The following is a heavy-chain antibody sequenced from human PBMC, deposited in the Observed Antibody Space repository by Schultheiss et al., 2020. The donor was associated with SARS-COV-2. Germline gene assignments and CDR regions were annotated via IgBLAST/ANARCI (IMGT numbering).Heavy chain of an antibody. CDR1: GYSISSGYY. V-gene: IGHV4-61*01. Sequence: SQTLSLTCAVSGYSISSGYYWGWIRQPPGKGLEWIGYIYYSGSTNYNPSLKSRVTISVDTSKNQFSLKLSSVTAADTAVYYCARDPRGTSNWFDPWGQGTLVTVSS. CDR2: IYYSGST. D-gene: IGHD3-16*01. J-gene: IGHJ5*02. CDR3: ARDPRGTSNWFDP.